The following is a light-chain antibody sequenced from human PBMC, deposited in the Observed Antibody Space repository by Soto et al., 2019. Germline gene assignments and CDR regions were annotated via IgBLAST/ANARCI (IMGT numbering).Light chain of an antibody. CDR1: QSISSDH. Sequence: VLTQSPGTLSLSPGERATLACRASQSISSDHLAWYQQRPGQSPRLLIYGASSRTTGVPDRFSGSGSGTDFTLTISRLEPEDFAVYYCQHYRSAPFTFGPGTKVDIK. CDR3: QHYRSAPFT. CDR2: GAS. J-gene: IGKJ3*01. V-gene: IGKV3-20*01.